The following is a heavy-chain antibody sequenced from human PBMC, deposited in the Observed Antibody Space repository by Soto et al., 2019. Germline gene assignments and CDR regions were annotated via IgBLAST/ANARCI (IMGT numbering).Heavy chain of an antibody. J-gene: IGHJ4*02. Sequence: EVQLVESGGGLVQPGGSLRLCCAASGFTFTTYWMTWVRQAPGKGLEGVANKKQDASDKYYVDSVKGRFTISRDNAKNSVYLQMNSLRAEETAVYYCARDRHLDYWGQGTLVTVSS. CDR3: ARDRHLDY. CDR2: KKQDASDK. CDR1: GFTFTTYW. V-gene: IGHV3-7*04.